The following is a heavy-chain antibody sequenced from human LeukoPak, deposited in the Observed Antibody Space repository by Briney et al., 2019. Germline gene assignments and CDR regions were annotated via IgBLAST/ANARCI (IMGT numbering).Heavy chain of an antibody. V-gene: IGHV1-46*01. J-gene: IGHJ4*02. CDR1: GYTFTAYY. Sequence: GASVKVSCKASGYTFTAYYMHWVRQAPGQGLEWMGIINPSGGSTSYAQKFQGRVTMTRDTSTGTVYMELSSPRSEDTAVYYCARDRGIYYDSSGYYYIDYWGQGTLVTVSS. CDR3: ARDRGIYYDSSGYYYIDY. D-gene: IGHD3-22*01. CDR2: INPSGGST.